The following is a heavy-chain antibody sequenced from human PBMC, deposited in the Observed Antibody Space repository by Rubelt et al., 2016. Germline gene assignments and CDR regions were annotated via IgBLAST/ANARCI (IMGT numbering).Heavy chain of an antibody. CDR2: IYYSGST. CDR1: GGSISSSSYY. D-gene: IGHD3-3*01. Sequence: QLQLQESGPGLVKPSETLSLTCTVSGGSISSSSYYWGWIRQPPGKGLEWIGSIYYSGSTYYNPSLKSRVTISVDTSKNQFSLKLSSVTAADTAVYYCARGRFLGWLSFDYWGQGTLVTVSS. J-gene: IGHJ4*02. CDR3: ARGRFLGWLSFDY. V-gene: IGHV4-39*01.